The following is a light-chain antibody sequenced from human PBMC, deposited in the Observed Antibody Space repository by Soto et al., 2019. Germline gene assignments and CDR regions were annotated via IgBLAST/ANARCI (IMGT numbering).Light chain of an antibody. CDR2: KAS. V-gene: IGKV1-5*03. CDR3: QQYDNLPT. J-gene: IGKJ4*01. CDR1: QSISSW. Sequence: DIQMTQSPSTLSASVGDRVTITCRASQSISSWLAWYQQKPGKAPKLLIYKASTLESGVPSRFSGSGSGTEFALTISSLQAEDGATYYCQQYDNLPTFGGGTKVEIK.